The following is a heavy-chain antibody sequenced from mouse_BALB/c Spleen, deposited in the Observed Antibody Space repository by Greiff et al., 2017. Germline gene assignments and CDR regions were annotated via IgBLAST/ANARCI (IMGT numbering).Heavy chain of an antibody. CDR1: GYTFTDYN. V-gene: IGHV1-18*01. Sequence: EVKLMESGPELVKPGASVKIPCKASGYTFTDYNMDWVKQSHGKSLEWIGDINPNNGGTIYNQKFKGKATLTVDKSSSTAYMELRSLTSEDTAVYYCARLKDYYGSSYRYAMDYWGQGTSVTVSS. J-gene: IGHJ4*01. CDR3: ARLKDYYGSSYRYAMDY. D-gene: IGHD1-1*01. CDR2: INPNNGGT.